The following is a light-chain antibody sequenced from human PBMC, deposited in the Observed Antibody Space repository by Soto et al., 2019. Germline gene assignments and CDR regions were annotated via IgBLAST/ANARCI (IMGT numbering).Light chain of an antibody. CDR2: AAS. J-gene: IGKJ1*01. CDR3: QKYDSAPQT. CDR1: QAISNY. Sequence: DIQMTQSPSSLSASVGDRVTITCRASQAISNYLAWYQQKPGRVPQLLIFAASTLQSGVPSRFSGSGSGTDFTLTISSLQPEDVATYYWQKYDSAPQTFGQGTKVEIK. V-gene: IGKV1-27*01.